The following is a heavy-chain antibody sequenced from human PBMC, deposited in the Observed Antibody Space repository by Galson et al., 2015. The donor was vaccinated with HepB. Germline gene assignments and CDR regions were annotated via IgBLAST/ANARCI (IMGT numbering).Heavy chain of an antibody. CDR3: ARDAYCSSTSCYTGGWSSAFDI. Sequence: SVKASCKASGYTFTSYAMHWVRQAPGQRLEWMGWINAGNGNTKYSQKFQGRVTITRDTSASTAYMELSSLRSEDTAVYYCARDAYCSSTSCYTGGWSSAFDIWGQGTMVTVSS. CDR2: INAGNGNT. CDR1: GYTFTSYA. D-gene: IGHD2-2*02. V-gene: IGHV1-3*01. J-gene: IGHJ3*02.